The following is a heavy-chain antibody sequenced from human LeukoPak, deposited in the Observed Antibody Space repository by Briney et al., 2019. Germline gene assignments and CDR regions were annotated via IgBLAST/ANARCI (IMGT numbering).Heavy chain of an antibody. CDR2: IYTSGST. V-gene: IGHV4-61*02. CDR1: GGSISSSSYY. J-gene: IGHJ5*02. CDR3: ARGATVTREVWFDP. D-gene: IGHD4-17*01. Sequence: PSETLSLTCTVSGGSISSSSYYWSWIRQPAGKGLEWIGRIYTSGSTNYNPSLKSRVTMSVDTSKNQFSLKLSSVTAADTAVYYCARGATVTREVWFDPWGQGTLVTVSS.